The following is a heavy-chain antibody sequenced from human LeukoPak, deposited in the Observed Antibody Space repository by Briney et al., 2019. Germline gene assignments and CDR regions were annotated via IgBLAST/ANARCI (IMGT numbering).Heavy chain of an antibody. CDR3: ARAVSFDN. Sequence: SETLSLTCTVSGGSISSYYWSWIRQSPGKGVEWIGYIYYSGTTNYNPSLRSRVTISVDSSKNQFSLKLNSVTAADTAIYYCARAVSFDNWGQGTLVTVSS. V-gene: IGHV4-59*01. D-gene: IGHD5/OR15-5a*01. J-gene: IGHJ4*02. CDR1: GGSISSYY. CDR2: IYYSGTT.